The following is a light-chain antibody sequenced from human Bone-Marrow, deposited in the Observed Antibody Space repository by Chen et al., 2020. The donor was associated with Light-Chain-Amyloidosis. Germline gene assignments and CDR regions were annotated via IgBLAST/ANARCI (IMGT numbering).Light chain of an antibody. V-gene: IGLV3-21*02. CDR2: DDS. Sequence: HGLPQPSSVSVAPGQTATMACGGNNIGPTSVHWYQQTPGQAPPLVVYDDSDRPSGIPGRLSGSNSGNTATLTISRVEAGDEADYYCQVWDRSSDRPVFGGGTKLTVL. J-gene: IGLJ3*02. CDR3: QVWDRSSDRPV. CDR1: NIGPTS.